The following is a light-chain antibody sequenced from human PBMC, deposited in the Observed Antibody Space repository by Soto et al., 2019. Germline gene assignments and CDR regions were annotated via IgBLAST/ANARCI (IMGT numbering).Light chain of an antibody. J-gene: IGKJ2*01. CDR2: AAS. CDR3: QQSYSTPYT. Sequence: DIQMTQSPSSLSASVGDRVTITCRASQSISSYLNWYQQKPGKAPKLLIYAASSLQSGVPSRFSGSGSGTDGSGTDFTLTISSLQPEDFAIYYCQQSYSTPYTFGQGTKLEIK. V-gene: IGKV1-39*01. CDR1: QSISSY.